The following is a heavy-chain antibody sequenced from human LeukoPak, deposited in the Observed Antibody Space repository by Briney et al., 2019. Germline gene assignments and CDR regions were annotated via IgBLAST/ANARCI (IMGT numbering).Heavy chain of an antibody. CDR2: IKQDGSEK. CDR3: GRFTRSGGSVY. Sequence: SGGSLRLSCAASGFTFSSYWMSWVRQAPGKGLEWVANIKQDGSEKQYVDSVKGRFAISRDNAENSLYLQMNSLTAEDTAVYSCGRFTRSGGSVYWGQGTLVTVSS. V-gene: IGHV3-7*04. D-gene: IGHD3-16*01. J-gene: IGHJ4*02. CDR1: GFTFSSYW.